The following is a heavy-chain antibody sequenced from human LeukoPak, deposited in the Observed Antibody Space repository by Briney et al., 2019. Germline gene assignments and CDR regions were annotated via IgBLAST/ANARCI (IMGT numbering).Heavy chain of an antibody. Sequence: SVKVSCKASGGTFSSYAISWVRQAPGQGLEWMGRIIPILGIANYAQKFQGRVTITAGKSTSTAYMELSSLRSEDTAVYYCASVHSSSYAFDIWGQGTMVTVSS. CDR3: ASVHSSSYAFDI. CDR1: GGTFSSYA. V-gene: IGHV1-69*04. D-gene: IGHD6-13*01. CDR2: IIPILGIA. J-gene: IGHJ3*02.